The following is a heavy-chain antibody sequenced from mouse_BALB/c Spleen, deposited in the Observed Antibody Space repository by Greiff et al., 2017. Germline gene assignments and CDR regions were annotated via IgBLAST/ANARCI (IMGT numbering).Heavy chain of an antibody. J-gene: IGHJ4*01. CDR1: GFSLTSYG. V-gene: IGHV2-2*02. D-gene: IGHD2-14*01. CDR2: IWSGGST. Sequence: VHLVESGPGLVQPSQSLSITCTVSGFSLTSYGVHWVRQSPGKGLEWLGVIWSGGSTDYNAAFISRLSISKDNSKSQVFFKMNSLQANDTAIYYCARNWGYDNAMDYWGQGTSVTVSS. CDR3: ARNWGYDNAMDY.